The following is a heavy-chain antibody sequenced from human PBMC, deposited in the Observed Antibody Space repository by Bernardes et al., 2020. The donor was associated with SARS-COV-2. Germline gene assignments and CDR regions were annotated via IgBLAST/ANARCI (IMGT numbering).Heavy chain of an antibody. J-gene: IGHJ6*02. V-gene: IGHV3-48*03. Sequence: GGSLRLSCATSGFSFSSYEMNWVRKAPGKGLEWVSYISSSGSTIDYADSVKGRFTISRDNAKNSLYLQMDSLRAEDTAVYYCATFQVNYYYGMDVWGQGTTVTVSS. CDR1: GFSFSSYE. CDR2: ISSSGSTI. CDR3: ATFQVNYYYGMDV. D-gene: IGHD3-22*01.